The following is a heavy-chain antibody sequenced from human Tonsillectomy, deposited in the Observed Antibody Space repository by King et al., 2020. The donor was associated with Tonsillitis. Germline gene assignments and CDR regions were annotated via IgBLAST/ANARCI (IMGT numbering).Heavy chain of an antibody. V-gene: IGHV4-59*01. CDR3: ARGRCSGGRCYSDY. CDR1: GGSISSYY. J-gene: IGHJ4*02. Sequence: VQLQESGPGLVKPSETLSLTCTVSGGSISSYYWNWIRQPPGKGLEWIGYIYYSGSTNYNPSLKSRVTISVDTSKNQFSLKLSSVTAADTAVYYCARGRCSGGRCYSDYWGQGTLVTVSS. CDR2: IYYSGST. D-gene: IGHD2-15*01.